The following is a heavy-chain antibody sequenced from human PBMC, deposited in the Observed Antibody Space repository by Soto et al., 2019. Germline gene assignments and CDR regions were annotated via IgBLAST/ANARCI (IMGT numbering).Heavy chain of an antibody. CDR2: ISAYNGNT. J-gene: IGHJ4*02. CDR1: GYTFTSYG. Sequence: ASVKVSCKASGYTFTSYGISWVRQAPGQGLEWMGWISAYNGNTNYAQKFQGRVTMTEDTSTGTAYMELSSLRSEDTAVYYCVTASTISVVDEWGQGTLVTVSS. D-gene: IGHD3-3*01. CDR3: VTASTISVVDE. V-gene: IGHV1-18*04.